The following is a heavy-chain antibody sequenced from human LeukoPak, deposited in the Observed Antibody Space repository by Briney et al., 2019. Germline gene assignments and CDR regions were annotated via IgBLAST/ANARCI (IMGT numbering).Heavy chain of an antibody. J-gene: IGHJ3*02. V-gene: IGHV4-59*01. Sequence: PSETLSLTCTVSGGSISSYYWSWIRQPPGKGLEWIGYIYYNGSTNYNPSLKSRVTISVDTSKNQFSLKLSSVTAADTAVYYCAREADSSGWYGDAFDIWGQGTMVTVSS. CDR1: GGSISSYY. CDR3: AREADSSGWYGDAFDI. CDR2: IYYNGST. D-gene: IGHD6-19*01.